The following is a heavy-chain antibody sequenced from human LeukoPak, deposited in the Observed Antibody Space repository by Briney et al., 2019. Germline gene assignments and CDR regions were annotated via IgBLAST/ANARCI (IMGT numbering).Heavy chain of an antibody. CDR2: INPNSGGT. D-gene: IGHD6-6*01. CDR3: ARAFPSIAARPGAVDY. J-gene: IGHJ4*02. Sequence: ASVKASCKASGYTFTGYYMHWVRQAPGQGLEWMGWINPNSGGTNYAQKFQGRVTMTRDTSISTAYMELSRLRSDDTAVYYCARAFPSIAARPGAVDYWGQGTLVTVSS. CDR1: GYTFTGYY. V-gene: IGHV1-2*02.